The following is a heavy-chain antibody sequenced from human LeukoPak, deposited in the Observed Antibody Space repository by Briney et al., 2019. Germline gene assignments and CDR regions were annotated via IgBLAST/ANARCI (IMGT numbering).Heavy chain of an antibody. CDR1: GGSFSGYY. D-gene: IGHD3-10*01. CDR2: INHSGST. CDR3: ARGKGSGSYYYNWFDP. J-gene: IGHJ5*02. Sequence: SETLSLTCAVYGGSFSGYYWSWIRQPPVKGLEWIGEINHSGSTNYNPSLKSRVTISVDTSKNQFSLKLSSVTAADTAVYYCARGKGSGSYYYNWFDPWGQGTLVTVPS. V-gene: IGHV4-34*01.